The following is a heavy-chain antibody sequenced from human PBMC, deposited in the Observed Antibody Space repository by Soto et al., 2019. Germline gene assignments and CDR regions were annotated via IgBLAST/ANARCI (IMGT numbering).Heavy chain of an antibody. D-gene: IGHD6-13*01. CDR1: GCSISSGGYY. CDR2: IYYSGST. Sequence: SETLSLTCTVSGCSISSGGYYWSWIRQHPGKGLEWIGYIYYSGSTYYNPSLKSRVTISVDTSKNQFSLKLSSVTAADTAVYYCARGKQLAHYYYGMDVWGQGTTVTVSS. V-gene: IGHV4-31*03. J-gene: IGHJ6*02. CDR3: ARGKQLAHYYYGMDV.